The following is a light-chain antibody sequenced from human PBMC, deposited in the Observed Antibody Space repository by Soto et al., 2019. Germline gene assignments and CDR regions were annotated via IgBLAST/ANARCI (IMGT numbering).Light chain of an antibody. CDR1: NANIGSNT. V-gene: IGLV1-44*01. CDR2: SSD. Sequence: QSVLTQPPSASGTPGQRVAISCSGSNANIGSNTVNWYQQVPGTAPKALIDSSDQRPSGVPARFSASKSGSSASLAINGLQYEDEAAYHCAAWDDILNGQVFGGGTKLTVL. CDR3: AAWDDILNGQV. J-gene: IGLJ2*01.